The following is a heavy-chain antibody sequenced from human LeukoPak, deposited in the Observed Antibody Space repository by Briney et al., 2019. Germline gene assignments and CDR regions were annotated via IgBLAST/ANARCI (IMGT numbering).Heavy chain of an antibody. CDR1: GGSISSSSYY. J-gene: IGHJ2*01. CDR3: ARQGGAEVVRGVIIGWYFDL. CDR2: IYYSGST. D-gene: IGHD3-10*01. Sequence: PSETLSLTCTVSGGSISSSSYYWGWIRQPPGKGLEWIGSIYYSGSTYYNPSLKSRVTISVDTSKNQFSLKLSSVTAADTAVYYCARQGGAEVVRGVIIGWYFDLWGRGTLVTVSS. V-gene: IGHV4-39*01.